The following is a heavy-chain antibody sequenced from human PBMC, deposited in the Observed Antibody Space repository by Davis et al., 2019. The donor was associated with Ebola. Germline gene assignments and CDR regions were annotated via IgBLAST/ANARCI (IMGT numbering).Heavy chain of an antibody. CDR3: ARELQYSDY. J-gene: IGHJ4*02. D-gene: IGHD4-11*01. V-gene: IGHV3-30-3*01. CDR1: GFTFSSYA. Sequence: GESLKISCAASGFTFSSYAMHWVRQAPGKGLEWVAVISYDGSNKYYADSVKGRFTISRDNSKNTLYLQMNSLRAEDTAVYYCARELQYSDYWGQGTLVTVSS. CDR2: ISYDGSNK.